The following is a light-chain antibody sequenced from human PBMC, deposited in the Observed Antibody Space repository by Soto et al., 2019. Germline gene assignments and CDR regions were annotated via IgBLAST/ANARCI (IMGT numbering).Light chain of an antibody. V-gene: IGLV2-14*01. J-gene: IGLJ3*02. Sequence: QSALTQPASVSGSPGQSITISCTGTSSDVGGYNYVSWYQQHPGKAPKLMIYEVSNRPPGVSNRFSGSKSGNTASLTISGLQAEDEADYYCSSYTTISTLEVFVGGTKLTVL. CDR2: EVS. CDR1: SSDVGGYNY. CDR3: SSYTTISTLEV.